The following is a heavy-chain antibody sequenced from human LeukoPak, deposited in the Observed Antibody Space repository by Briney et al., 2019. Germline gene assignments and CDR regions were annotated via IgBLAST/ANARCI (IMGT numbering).Heavy chain of an antibody. D-gene: IGHD6-19*01. V-gene: IGHV4-31*03. CDR2: MYYSGNT. CDR1: GDSITSGGYY. Sequence: PSETLSLTCTVSGDSITSGGYYWSWIRQHPGKGLEWIGYMYYSGNTYYNPSLKSRIAISVDTSKNRFSLILSPVTAADTAVYYCARGGQWLAPGPDYWGQGTLVTVSS. J-gene: IGHJ4*02. CDR3: ARGGQWLAPGPDY.